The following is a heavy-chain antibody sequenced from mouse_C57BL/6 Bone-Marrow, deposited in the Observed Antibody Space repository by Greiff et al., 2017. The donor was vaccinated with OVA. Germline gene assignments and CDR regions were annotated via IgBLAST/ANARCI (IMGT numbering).Heavy chain of an antibody. D-gene: IGHD2-3*01. V-gene: IGHV1-53*01. J-gene: IGHJ2*01. CDR2: INPSNGGT. CDR3: ARVRGGYYKGDY. CDR1: GYAFSSSW. Sequence: QQSGPELVKPGASVKISCKASGYAFSSSWMNWVKQRPGQGLEWIGNINPSNGGTNYNEKFKSKATLTVDKSSRTAYMQLSSLTSEDSAVYYCARVRGGYYKGDYWGQGTTLTVSS.